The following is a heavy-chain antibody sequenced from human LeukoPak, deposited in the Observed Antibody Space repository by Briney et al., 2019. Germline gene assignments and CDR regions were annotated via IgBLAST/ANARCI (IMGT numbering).Heavy chain of an antibody. V-gene: IGHV1-69*05. J-gene: IGHJ4*02. CDR3: ARDLVDGVGAPGAY. CDR1: GGTFISYA. D-gene: IGHD1-26*01. Sequence: SVKVSCKASGGTFISYAISWVRQAPGQGLEWMGGIIPIFGTANYVQKLQGRVTITTDTSTSTAYMELRSLRSDETAVFYCARDLVDGVGAPGAYWGQGALVTVSS. CDR2: IIPIFGTA.